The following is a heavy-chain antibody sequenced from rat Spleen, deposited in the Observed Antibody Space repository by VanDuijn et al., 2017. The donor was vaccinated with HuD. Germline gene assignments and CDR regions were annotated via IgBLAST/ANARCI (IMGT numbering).Heavy chain of an antibody. CDR3: ARGRVGYSNPYVDY. CDR1: GFTFSNYD. Sequence: EVQLVESGGGLVQPGRSLKLSCAASGFTFSNYDMAWVRQAPTKGLEWVASISTSGGSTYYRDSVKGRFTVSRDNAKSTLYLQMDSLRSEDTATYYCARGRVGYSNPYVDYWGQGVMVTVSS. V-gene: IGHV5-25*01. CDR2: ISTSGGST. D-gene: IGHD1-8*01. J-gene: IGHJ2*01.